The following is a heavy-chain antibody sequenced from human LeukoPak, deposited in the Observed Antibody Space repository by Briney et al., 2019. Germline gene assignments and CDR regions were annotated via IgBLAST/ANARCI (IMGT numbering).Heavy chain of an antibody. CDR1: ELTFSSYG. CDR3: AKVGANCSASACHGTWFDP. J-gene: IGHJ5*02. V-gene: IGHV3-30*18. Sequence: GRSLRLSCAVSELTFSSYGFNWVRQAPGKGLEWVAVIAYDGVNKFYGDSVKGRFSLSRDNAKNTVYLQMSSLRVEDTGVYYCAKVGANCSASACHGTWFDPWGQGTLVTVSS. CDR2: IAYDGVNK. D-gene: IGHD2-15*01.